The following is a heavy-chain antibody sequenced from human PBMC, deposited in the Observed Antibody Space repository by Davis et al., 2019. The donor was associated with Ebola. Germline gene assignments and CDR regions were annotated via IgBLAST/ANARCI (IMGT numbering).Heavy chain of an antibody. Sequence: GESLKISCAASGFDISNAYMNWVRQAPGKGLEWVGRIKSKTDGETVDYAAPVKGRFTISRDDLKNTVYLQMNSLKIEDTAVYYCMSRTTVGYWGQGTLVTVSS. CDR3: MSRTTVGY. V-gene: IGHV3-15*07. J-gene: IGHJ4*02. CDR1: GFDISNAY. D-gene: IGHD2/OR15-2a*01. CDR2: IKSKTDGETV.